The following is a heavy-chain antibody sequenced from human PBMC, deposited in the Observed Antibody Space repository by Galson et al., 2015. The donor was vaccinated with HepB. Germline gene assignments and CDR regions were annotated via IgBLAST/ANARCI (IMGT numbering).Heavy chain of an antibody. CDR1: GFTFSSYA. CDR3: AKEEGYIFGLPDY. CDR2: ISGSGGTT. V-gene: IGHV3-23*01. Sequence: SLRLSCAASGFTFSSYAMSWVRQAPGKGPEWVSVISGSGGTTYYADSVKGRFTISRDNSKNTLYLQMNSLRAEDTAVYYCAKEEGYIFGLPDYWGQGVLVTVSS. J-gene: IGHJ4*02. D-gene: IGHD3-3*02.